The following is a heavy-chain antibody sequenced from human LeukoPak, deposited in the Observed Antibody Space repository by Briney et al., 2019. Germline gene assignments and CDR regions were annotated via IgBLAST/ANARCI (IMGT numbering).Heavy chain of an antibody. CDR3: ARDAPAAASTFDY. D-gene: IGHD6-13*01. J-gene: IGHJ4*02. CDR1: GYSFSDFY. CDR2: INPNSGGT. V-gene: IGHV1-2*02. Sequence: EASVKVSCTASGYSFSDFYIHWLRQAPGQGLEWLGWINPNSGGTNFAQYFQGRVTMTRDTSTSTVYMELRSLRSDDTAVYYCARDAPAAASTFDYWGQGTLVTVSS.